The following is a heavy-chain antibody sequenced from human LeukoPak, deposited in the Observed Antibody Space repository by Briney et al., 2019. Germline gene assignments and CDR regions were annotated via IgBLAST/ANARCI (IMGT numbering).Heavy chain of an antibody. CDR3: ARAYWYGENSYYYYMDV. D-gene: IGHD4-17*01. CDR2: IYTSGST. CDR1: GGSISSGSYY. J-gene: IGHJ6*03. V-gene: IGHV4-61*02. Sequence: PSETLSLTCTVSGGSISSGSYYWSWIRQPAGKGLEWIGRIYTSGSTNYNPSLKSRVTISVDTSKNQFSLKLSSMTAADTAVYYCARAYWYGENSYYYYMDVWGKGTTVTISS.